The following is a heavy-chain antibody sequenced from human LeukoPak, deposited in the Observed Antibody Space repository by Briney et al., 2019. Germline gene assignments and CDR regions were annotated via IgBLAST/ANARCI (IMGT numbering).Heavy chain of an antibody. J-gene: IGHJ4*02. CDR2: ISYDGSNK. CDR3: AKDMYGGWSYYFDY. Sequence: GRSLRLSCAASGFTFSSYGMHWVRQAPGKGLEWVAVISYDGSNKYYADSVKGRFTISRDNSKNTLYLQMNSLRAEDTAVYYCAKDMYGGWSYYFDYGGQGTLVTVSS. CDR1: GFTFSSYG. D-gene: IGHD6-19*01. V-gene: IGHV3-30*18.